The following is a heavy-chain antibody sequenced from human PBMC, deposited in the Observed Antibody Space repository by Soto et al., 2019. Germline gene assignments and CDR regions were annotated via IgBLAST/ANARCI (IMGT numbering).Heavy chain of an antibody. CDR3: ARFSKNGSGYYTGYFDY. CDR1: GYTFTSYA. D-gene: IGHD3-3*01. J-gene: IGHJ4*02. CDR2: ISAYNGNT. V-gene: IGHV1-18*01. Sequence: ASVKVSCKASGYTFTSYAMHWVRQAPGQRLEWMGWISAYNGNTNYAQKLQGRVTMTTDTSTSTAYMELRSLRSDDTAVYYCARFSKNGSGYYTGYFDYWGQGTLVTVSS.